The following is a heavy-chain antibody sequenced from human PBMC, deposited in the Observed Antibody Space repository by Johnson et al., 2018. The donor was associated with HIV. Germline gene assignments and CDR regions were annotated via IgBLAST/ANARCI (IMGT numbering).Heavy chain of an antibody. CDR3: ARDSAVTITFDI. CDR1: GFTFSTYA. D-gene: IGHD4-17*01. J-gene: IGHJ3*02. V-gene: IGHV3-30-3*01. Sequence: QVQLVESGGGVVQPGRSLRLSCAASGFTFSTYAMHWVRQAPGKGLEWVALILYDGSNKYYADSVKGRFTIFRDNSKNTLYLQMSSLRTEDTAVYYCARDSAVTITFDIWGQGTMVTVSS. CDR2: ILYDGSNK.